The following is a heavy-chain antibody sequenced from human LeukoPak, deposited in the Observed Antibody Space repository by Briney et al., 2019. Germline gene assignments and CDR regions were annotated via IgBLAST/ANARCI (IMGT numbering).Heavy chain of an antibody. V-gene: IGHV3-30*03. Sequence: PGGSLRLSCAASGFTFSSYSMNWVRQAPGKGLEWVAVISYDGSNRYYADSVKGRFTISRDNSKSTLYLQMNSLRPEDTAVYFCVKSSIVRGSQDYWGQGTLVTVSS. J-gene: IGHJ4*01. CDR3: VKSSIVRGSQDY. CDR1: GFTFSSYS. CDR2: ISYDGSNR. D-gene: IGHD3-10*01.